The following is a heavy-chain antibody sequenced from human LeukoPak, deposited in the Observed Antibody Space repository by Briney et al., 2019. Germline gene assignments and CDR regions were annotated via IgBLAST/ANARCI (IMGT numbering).Heavy chain of an antibody. CDR3: ARDQNSPYYGSGRFFDY. Sequence: PGGSLRLSCAASGFSFNTYAMHWVRQAPGKGLEYVSAISTNGGSTNYANSVKGRFTISRDNSKNTLYLQMGSLKTEDTAVYYCARDQNSPYYGSGRFFDYWGQGTLVTVSS. J-gene: IGHJ4*02. CDR2: ISTNGGST. V-gene: IGHV3-64*01. D-gene: IGHD3-10*01. CDR1: GFSFNTYA.